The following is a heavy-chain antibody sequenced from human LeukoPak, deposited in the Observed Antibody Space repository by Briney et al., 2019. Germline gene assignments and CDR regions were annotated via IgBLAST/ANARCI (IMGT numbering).Heavy chain of an antibody. CDR1: GGSISSSNYY. Sequence: SETLSLTCTVSGGSISSSNYYWGWIRQPRGKGLEWIGRIYYSWISYYTPSLRSRVTIFVDTSKNQLSLKLTSVTAADTAVYYCARRATYCSGGSCYLYYFDYWGQGTLVTVSS. V-gene: IGHV4-39*01. J-gene: IGHJ4*02. CDR3: ARRATYCSGGSCYLYYFDY. CDR2: IYYSWIS. D-gene: IGHD2-15*01.